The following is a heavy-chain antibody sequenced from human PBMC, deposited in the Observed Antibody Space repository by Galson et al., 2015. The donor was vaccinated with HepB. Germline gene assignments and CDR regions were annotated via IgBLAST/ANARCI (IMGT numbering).Heavy chain of an antibody. CDR3: TRGGALAGAFDY. CDR2: IDSGDNT. J-gene: IGHJ4*02. V-gene: IGHV3-53*01. Sequence: SLRLSCAASGFTVSNYMSWVRQAPGKGLEWVSVIDSGDNTDYADSVKGRFTISRDSSKNTLYLQTNSLRVEDTALYYCTRGGALAGAFDYWGQGILVTVSS. D-gene: IGHD6-19*01. CDR1: GFTVSNY.